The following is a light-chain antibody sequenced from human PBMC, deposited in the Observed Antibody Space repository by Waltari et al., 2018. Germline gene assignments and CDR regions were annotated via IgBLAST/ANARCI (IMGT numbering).Light chain of an antibody. Sequence: QTVVTQEPSLTVSPGGTVTLTCASSTGAVTSGYYPNWFQQKPGQAPRSLIYTTSNKPSWTPARFSGSRLGGKAALTLSGVQTEDEAVYYCLLYYDGSHFWVFGGGTKLTVL. V-gene: IGLV7-43*01. J-gene: IGLJ3*02. CDR1: TGAVTSGYY. CDR3: LLYYDGSHFWV. CDR2: TTS.